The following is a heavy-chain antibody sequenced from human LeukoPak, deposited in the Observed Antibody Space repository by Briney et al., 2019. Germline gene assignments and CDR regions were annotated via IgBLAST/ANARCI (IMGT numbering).Heavy chain of an antibody. CDR1: GFTFSSYV. J-gene: IGHJ6*03. D-gene: IGHD1-26*01. V-gene: IGHV3-30*04. Sequence: GGSLRLSCAASGFTFSSYVMHWVRQALGKGLEWVAIISYDGSNEYYADSVKGRFTISRDNSKNTLYLQMNSLRGEDTAVYYCAKDGDTMSGTYYYDMDVWGKGTTVTIS. CDR2: ISYDGSNE. CDR3: AKDGDTMSGTYYYDMDV.